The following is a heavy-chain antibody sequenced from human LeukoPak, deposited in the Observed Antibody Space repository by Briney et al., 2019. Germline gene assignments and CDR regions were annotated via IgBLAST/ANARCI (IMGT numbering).Heavy chain of an antibody. Sequence: GASVKVSCKASGYTFTSYYMHWVRQAPGQGLEWMGIINPSGGSTSYAQKFQGRVTMTRDTSTSTVYMELSSLRSEDTAVYYCAGDAVTYNAWGAYYYYYGMDVWGQGTTVTVSS. CDR2: INPSGGST. CDR3: AGDAVTYNAWGAYYYYYGMDV. J-gene: IGHJ6*02. D-gene: IGHD4-23*01. V-gene: IGHV1-46*01. CDR1: GYTFTSYY.